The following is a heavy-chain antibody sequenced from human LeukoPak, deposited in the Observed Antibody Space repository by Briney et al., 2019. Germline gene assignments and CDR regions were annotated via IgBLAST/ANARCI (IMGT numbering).Heavy chain of an antibody. CDR2: INNDEITT. Sequence: GGSLRLSCVASGFTFSSLWMHWVRQAPGKGLVWVSRINNDEITTTYADSVKGRFTIFRDNAKNTLYLQMNSLRAEDTAIYYCARGGPGTGMDYWGQGALVTVSS. CDR3: ARGGPGTGMDY. J-gene: IGHJ4*02. V-gene: IGHV3-74*01. CDR1: GFTFSSLW. D-gene: IGHD1-1*01.